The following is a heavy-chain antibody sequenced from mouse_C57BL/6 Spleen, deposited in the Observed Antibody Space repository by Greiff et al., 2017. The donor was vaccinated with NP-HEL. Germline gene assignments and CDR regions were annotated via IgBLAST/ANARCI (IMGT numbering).Heavy chain of an antibody. D-gene: IGHD2-3*01. J-gene: IGHJ2*01. CDR3: TTWGYYSFDY. Sequence: EVHLVESGAELVRPGASVKLSCTASGFNIKDDYMHWVKQRPEQGLEWIGWIDPENGDTEYASKFQGKATITADTSSNTAYLQLSSLTSEDTAVYYCTTWGYYSFDYWGQGTTLTVSS. CDR2: IDPENGDT. V-gene: IGHV14-4*01. CDR1: GFNIKDDY.